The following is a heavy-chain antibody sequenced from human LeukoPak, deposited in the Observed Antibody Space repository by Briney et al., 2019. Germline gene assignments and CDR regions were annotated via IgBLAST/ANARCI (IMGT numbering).Heavy chain of an antibody. CDR1: GFTVSSNY. D-gene: IGHD3-10*01. V-gene: IGHV3-66*01. CDR3: AREGVVRGVIV. J-gene: IGHJ4*02. CDR2: IYSGGST. Sequence: RGSLRLSCAASGFTVSSNYMSWVRQAPGKGLEWVSVIYSGGSTYYADSVKGRFTISRDNSKNTLYLQMNSLRAEDTAVYYCAREGVVRGVIVWGQGTLVTVSS.